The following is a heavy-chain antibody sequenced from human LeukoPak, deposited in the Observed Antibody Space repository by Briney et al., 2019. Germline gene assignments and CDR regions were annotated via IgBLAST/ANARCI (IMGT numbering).Heavy chain of an antibody. Sequence: PSETLSLTCTVSGDSISSYYWSWIRQPPGKGLEWIGYIYSSGSANQNPSLKSRVTISLDTSKNQFSLKLNSVTAADTAVYYCARRPWSGSYYNWYFDLWGRGTLVTVSS. D-gene: IGHD1-26*01. J-gene: IGHJ2*01. CDR3: ARRPWSGSYYNWYFDL. CDR1: GDSISSYY. CDR2: IYSSGSA. V-gene: IGHV4-59*08.